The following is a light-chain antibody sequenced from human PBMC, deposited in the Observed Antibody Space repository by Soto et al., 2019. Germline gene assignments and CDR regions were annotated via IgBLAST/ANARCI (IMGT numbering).Light chain of an antibody. CDR2: GAS. V-gene: IGKV3-15*01. CDR1: PSVSSN. J-gene: IGKJ1*01. CDR3: QQYNNGPPRGRT. Sequence: EIVMPQSPATLSVSPGARATLSFRASPSVSSNLAWYQQKPGLAPRLLIYGASTRATGIPARFSGSGAGTEFTLTISSLQSEELAVYYGQQYNNGPPRGRTFGQGTKVEIK.